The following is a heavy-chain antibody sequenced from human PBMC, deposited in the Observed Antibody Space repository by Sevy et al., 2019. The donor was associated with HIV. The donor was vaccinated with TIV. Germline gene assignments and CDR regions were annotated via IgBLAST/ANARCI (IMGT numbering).Heavy chain of an antibody. CDR1: GFVFSSYA. V-gene: IGHV3-30*04. CDR3: ARPRFLEWLSSAAFDI. Sequence: GGSLRLSCTASGFVFSSYAMHWVRQAPGKGLEWVAFIAYDGSNKNYADSVKGRFTLSGDNSKNTLNLQMNSLGAEDTAVYYCARPRFLEWLSSAAFDIWGQGTMVTVSS. CDR2: IAYDGSNK. D-gene: IGHD3-3*01. J-gene: IGHJ3*02.